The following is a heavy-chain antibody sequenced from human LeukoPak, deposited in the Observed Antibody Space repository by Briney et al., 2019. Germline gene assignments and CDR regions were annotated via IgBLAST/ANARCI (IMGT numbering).Heavy chain of an antibody. Sequence: APVKVSCKASGYTFTGYYMHWVRQAPGQGLEWMGWINPNSGGTNYAQKFQGRVTMTRDTSISTAYMELSRLRSDDTAVYYCARDIAAAGLLDYWGQGTLVTVSS. D-gene: IGHD6-13*01. CDR1: GYTFTGYY. J-gene: IGHJ4*02. CDR2: INPNSGGT. V-gene: IGHV1-2*02. CDR3: ARDIAAAGLLDY.